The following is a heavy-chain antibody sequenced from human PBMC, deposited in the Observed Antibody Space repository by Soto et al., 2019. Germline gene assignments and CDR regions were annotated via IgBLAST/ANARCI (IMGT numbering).Heavy chain of an antibody. CDR3: ARDGAIAAAGPPYYYGMDV. CDR2: INPSGGST. D-gene: IGHD6-13*01. CDR1: GYTFTSYY. J-gene: IGHJ6*02. V-gene: IGHV1-46*01. Sequence: ASVKVSCKASGYTFTSYYMHWVLQAPGQGLEWMGIINPSGGSTSYAQKFQGRVTMTRDTSTSTVYMELSSLRSEDTAVYYCARDGAIAAAGPPYYYGMDVWGQGTTVTVSS.